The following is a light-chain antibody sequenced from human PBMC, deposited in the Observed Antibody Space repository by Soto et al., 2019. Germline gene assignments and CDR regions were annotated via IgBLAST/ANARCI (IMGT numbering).Light chain of an antibody. V-gene: IGKV3-20*01. Sequence: EIVLTRSPGTLSLSPGERATLSCRASQSVSSNNLVWYQQKPGQSPRLLIYGASYRAAGIPDRFSGSGSGTAFTLTISRLEPEDFALYYCQQYGSSPWPFGQGTKVEIK. J-gene: IGKJ1*01. CDR1: QSVSSNN. CDR3: QQYGSSPWP. CDR2: GAS.